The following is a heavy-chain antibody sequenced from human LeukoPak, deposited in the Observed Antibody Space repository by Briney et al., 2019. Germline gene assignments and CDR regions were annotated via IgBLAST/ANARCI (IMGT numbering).Heavy chain of an antibody. V-gene: IGHV4-39*02. J-gene: IGHJ6*02. CDR3: TREGSGSLFYYGMDV. CDR1: GVSFTSSIYY. Sequence: PWETLSLTCTVSGVSFTSSIYYWGWIRQPPGKGLEWIGSIYYNGSTYYNPSLKSRVTISVDTSKKQFSLKLSSVTAADSAVYYCTREGSGSLFYYGMDVWGQGTTVTVSS. D-gene: IGHD3-10*01. CDR2: IYYNGST.